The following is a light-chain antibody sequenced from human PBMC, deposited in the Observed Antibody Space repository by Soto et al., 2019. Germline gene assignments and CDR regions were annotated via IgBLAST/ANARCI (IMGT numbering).Light chain of an antibody. CDR2: DAT. J-gene: IGKJ2*01. Sequence: DIQRTQSPSSLSASVGDRVTITCRASQTIGANLNWYRKKPGKAPTLLIYDATTLQSGVPSRFSGLGSGTDFNLTITSLQTEDSATYFCQQRYTTVYTFGLGTKVDIK. V-gene: IGKV1-39*01. CDR3: QQRYTTVYT. CDR1: QTIGAN.